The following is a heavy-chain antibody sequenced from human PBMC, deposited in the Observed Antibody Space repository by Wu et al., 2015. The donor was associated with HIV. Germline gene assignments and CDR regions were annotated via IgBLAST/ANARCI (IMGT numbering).Heavy chain of an antibody. J-gene: IGHJ1*01. Sequence: QVQLLQSGAEVKKPGSSLKVSCKASRDTFSSFVVSWVRQVPGQGLEWMGGIIRGFTTPRYAQKFQGRVTITTDESTGIAYLELSSLGFADTAMYYCARRASDGNGAEYFQHWGQGTLVTVSS. CDR1: RDTFSSFV. D-gene: IGHD4-23*01. CDR3: ARRASDGNGAEYFQH. CDR2: IIRGFTTP. V-gene: IGHV1-69*05.